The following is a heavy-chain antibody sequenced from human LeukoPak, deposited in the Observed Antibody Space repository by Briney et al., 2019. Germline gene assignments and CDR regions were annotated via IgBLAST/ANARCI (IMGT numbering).Heavy chain of an antibody. V-gene: IGHV3-30*02. CDR1: GFTFRSYG. J-gene: IGHJ6*03. Sequence: GGSLRLSCAASGFTFRSYGMHWVRQAPGKGLEWVAYIQNDGSNEQYADSVKGRFSISRDSSKNILYLQMNRLRAEDTAVYYCAKDRCSNGIGCYYYYMDVWGKGTTVTISS. CDR2: IQNDGSNE. D-gene: IGHD2-8*01. CDR3: AKDRCSNGIGCYYYYMDV.